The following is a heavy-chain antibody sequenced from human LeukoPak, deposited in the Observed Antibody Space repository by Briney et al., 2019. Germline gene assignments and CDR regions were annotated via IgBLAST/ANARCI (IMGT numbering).Heavy chain of an antibody. CDR2: ISETSSHR. CDR1: TFIFGSYS. J-gene: IGHJ6*02. D-gene: IGHD3-16*01. Sequence: GGSLRLSCVGSTFIFGSYSMNWVRQAPGKGLEWVSYISETSSHRYYADSVKGRFTISRDNAQKSLYLQMNSLSAEDTGIYYCARDRATKARIGGMDVWGQGTTVIVSS. V-gene: IGHV3-21*01. CDR3: ARDRATKARIGGMDV.